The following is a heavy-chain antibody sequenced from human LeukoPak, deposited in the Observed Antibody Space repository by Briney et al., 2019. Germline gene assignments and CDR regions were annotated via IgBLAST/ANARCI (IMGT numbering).Heavy chain of an antibody. J-gene: IGHJ4*02. CDR1: GFTFSNAW. Sequence: GGSLRLSCAASGFTFSNAWMSWVRQAPGKGLGWVGRIKSKTDGGTTDYAAPVKGRFTISRDDSKNTLYLQMNSLKTEDTAVYYCTTEDRSGSYRRAFDYWGQGTLVTVSS. CDR3: TTEDRSGSYRRAFDY. CDR2: IKSKTDGGTT. D-gene: IGHD1-26*01. V-gene: IGHV3-15*01.